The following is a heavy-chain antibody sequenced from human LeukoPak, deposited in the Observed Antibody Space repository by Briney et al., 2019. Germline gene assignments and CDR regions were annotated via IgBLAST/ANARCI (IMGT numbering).Heavy chain of an antibody. V-gene: IGHV3-64*01. CDR1: GFTFSSYA. D-gene: IGHD6-6*01. CDR2: ISSNGGST. Sequence: PGGSLRLSRAASGFTFSSYAMHWVRQAPGKGLEYVSAISSNGGSTYYANSVKGRFTISRDNSKNTLYLQMGSLRAEDMAVYYCARRGSSTVIPYYYYYYMDVWGKGTTVTVSS. CDR3: ARRGSSTVIPYYYYYYMDV. J-gene: IGHJ6*03.